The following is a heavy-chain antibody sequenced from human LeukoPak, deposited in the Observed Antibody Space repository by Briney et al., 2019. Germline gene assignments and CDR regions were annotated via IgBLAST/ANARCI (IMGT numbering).Heavy chain of an antibody. CDR3: ARGLAGVAMESPSFYYDYMDV. J-gene: IGHJ6*03. CDR2: VTTTGTT. V-gene: IGHV4-61*02. Sequence: SETLSLTCSISGGSISDGDYTWTWIRQPAGKGLAWIGRVTTTGTTNYNPSLKSRVTVSLDASKNLLSLKLKSVTAADTAVYYCARGLAGVAMESPSFYYDYMDVWGKGTTVTVSS. D-gene: IGHD5-18*01. CDR1: GGSISDGDYT.